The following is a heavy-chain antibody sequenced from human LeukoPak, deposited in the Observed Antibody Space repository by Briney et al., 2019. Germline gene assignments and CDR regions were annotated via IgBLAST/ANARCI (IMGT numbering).Heavy chain of an antibody. Sequence: GGSLRLSCAASGFIFSSYAMHWVRQAPGKGLEWVAVISYDGTNTDYADSVKGRFTISRDDSKNALYLQMNSLRAEDTAVYYCARCRDYDFWSGSAVDYWGQGTLVTVSS. CDR3: ARCRDYDFWSGSAVDY. J-gene: IGHJ4*02. V-gene: IGHV3-30-3*01. CDR1: GFIFSSYA. CDR2: ISYDGTNT. D-gene: IGHD3-3*01.